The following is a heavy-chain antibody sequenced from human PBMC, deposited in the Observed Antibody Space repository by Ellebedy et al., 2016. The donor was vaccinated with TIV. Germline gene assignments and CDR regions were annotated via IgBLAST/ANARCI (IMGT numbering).Heavy chain of an antibody. V-gene: IGHV1-18*04. D-gene: IGHD6-19*01. J-gene: IGHJ4*02. Sequence: ASVKVSCKASGYTSSRYGISWVRQAPGQGPEWMGWISDYNGNIKYAQRYQGRVTMTTDTSTSTAYMEVTGLRPDDTAVYYCARDGGWHVFDYWGQGTLVTVSS. CDR3: ARDGGWHVFDY. CDR1: GYTSSRYG. CDR2: ISDYNGNI.